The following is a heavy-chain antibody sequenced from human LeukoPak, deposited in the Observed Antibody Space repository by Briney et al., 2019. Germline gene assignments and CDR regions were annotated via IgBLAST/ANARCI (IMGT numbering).Heavy chain of an antibody. CDR3: ASARLSRGDY. Sequence: GGSLRLSCAASGFTFSDYDMNWVRQAPGKGLEWVSSISSSSIYVSYADSVKGRFTISRDNAKNSLYLQMNSLRAEDTAVYYCASARLSRGDYWGQGTLVTVSS. J-gene: IGHJ4*02. D-gene: IGHD5/OR15-5a*01. V-gene: IGHV3-21*01. CDR1: GFTFSDYD. CDR2: ISSSSIYV.